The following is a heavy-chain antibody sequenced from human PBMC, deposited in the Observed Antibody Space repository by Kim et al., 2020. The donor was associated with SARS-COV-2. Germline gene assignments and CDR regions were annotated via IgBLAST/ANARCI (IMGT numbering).Heavy chain of an antibody. V-gene: IGHV3-30*02. J-gene: IGHJ6*02. D-gene: IGHD3-3*01. Sequence: VKGRFTVSRDNSKNTLYLQMDSLRAEDTVVYYCAKDDIYDWWSGPNSGMDVWGQGTTVTVSS. CDR3: AKDDIYDWWSGPNSGMDV.